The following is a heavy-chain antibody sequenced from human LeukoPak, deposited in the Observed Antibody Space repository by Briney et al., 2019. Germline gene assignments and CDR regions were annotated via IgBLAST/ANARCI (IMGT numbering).Heavy chain of an antibody. Sequence: GGSLRLSCAASDVIFSNYAMSWVRQAPGKGLEWVSTISGSGATTYYADSVKGRFSISRDNSKNTLYLQMHSLRAEDTAVYYCAKDPYGSTVTKSAFDYWGQGFLVTVS. V-gene: IGHV3-23*01. CDR2: ISGSGATT. D-gene: IGHD4-11*01. CDR1: DVIFSNYA. J-gene: IGHJ4*02. CDR3: AKDPYGSTVTKSAFDY.